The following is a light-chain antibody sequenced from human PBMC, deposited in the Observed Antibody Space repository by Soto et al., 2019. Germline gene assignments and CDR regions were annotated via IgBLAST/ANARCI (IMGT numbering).Light chain of an antibody. CDR1: QSISSY. V-gene: IGKV1-39*01. CDR2: AAS. Sequence: DIQMTQSPSSLSASVGDRVTITCRASQSISSYLNWYQQKPGKAPKLLIYAASSLQSGVPSRFSGSGSGTDFTLTISSLQPEDFDTYYCQQSYSTPPTLGGGTKLDI. J-gene: IGKJ4*01. CDR3: QQSYSTPPT.